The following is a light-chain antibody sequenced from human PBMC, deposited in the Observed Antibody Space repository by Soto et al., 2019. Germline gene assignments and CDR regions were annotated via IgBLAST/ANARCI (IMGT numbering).Light chain of an antibody. V-gene: IGKV1-39*01. CDR2: AAS. J-gene: IGKJ5*01. CDR3: KQSPRPIT. CDR1: QSISSY. Sequence: DIQMTQPPSSLSASVGDRVTITCRASQSISSYLNWYQQKPGKAPKLLIYAASSLQSGVPSRFSGSGSGTVFTLTISSLQPEDFATYYFKQSPRPITCGKGTRLEIK.